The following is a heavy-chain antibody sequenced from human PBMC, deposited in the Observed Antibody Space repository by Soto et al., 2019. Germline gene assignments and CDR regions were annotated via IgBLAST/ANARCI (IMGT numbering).Heavy chain of an antibody. CDR3: AKGTDTASPY. CDR1: GFTFSSYG. V-gene: IGHV3-30*18. J-gene: IGHJ4*02. CDR2: ISYDGSNK. Sequence: QVQLVESGGGVVQPGRSLRLSCAASGFTFSSYGMHWVRQAPGKGLEWVAVISYDGSNKYYADSVKGRFTISRDNSKNTLYLQMNSLRAEDTAVYYCAKGTDTASPYWGQGTLVTVSS. D-gene: IGHD5-18*01.